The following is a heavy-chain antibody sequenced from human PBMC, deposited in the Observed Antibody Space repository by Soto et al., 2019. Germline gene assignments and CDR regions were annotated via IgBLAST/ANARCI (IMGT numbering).Heavy chain of an antibody. Sequence: TLSLTCAVYGGSFSGYYWSWIRQPPGKGLEWIGEINHSGSTNYNPSLKSRVTISVDTSKNQFSLRLSSVTAADTAVYYCANVGATNWFDPWGQGTLVTVSS. CDR3: ANVGATNWFDP. D-gene: IGHD1-26*01. CDR1: GGSFSGYY. V-gene: IGHV4-34*01. CDR2: INHSGST. J-gene: IGHJ5*02.